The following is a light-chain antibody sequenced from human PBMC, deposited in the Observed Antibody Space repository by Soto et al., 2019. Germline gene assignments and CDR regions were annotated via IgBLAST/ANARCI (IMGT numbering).Light chain of an antibody. CDR1: SSNIGRNA. J-gene: IGLJ3*02. CDR2: TNN. Sequence: QSVLTQPPSASGTPGQSVTISCSGSSSNIGRNAVNWYQQLPGTAPKLLIYTNNQRPSGVPARFSGSKSGTSASLAISGLQSVDEADYYCAAWDDSLNAWVFGGGTNSPS. V-gene: IGLV1-44*01. CDR3: AAWDDSLNAWV.